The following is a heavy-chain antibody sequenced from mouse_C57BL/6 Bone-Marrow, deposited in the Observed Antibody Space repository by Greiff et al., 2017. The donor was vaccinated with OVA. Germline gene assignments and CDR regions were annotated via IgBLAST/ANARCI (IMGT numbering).Heavy chain of an antibody. J-gene: IGHJ3*01. V-gene: IGHV5-6*02. CDR1: GFTFSSYG. CDR3: ARRAAY. Sequence: EVMLVESGGDLVKPGGSLKLSCAASGFTFSSYGMSWVRQTPDKRLEWVATISSGGSYTYYPDSVKGRFTISRDNAKNTLYLQMSSLKSEDTAMYYCARRAAYWGQGTLVTVSA. CDR2: ISSGGSYT.